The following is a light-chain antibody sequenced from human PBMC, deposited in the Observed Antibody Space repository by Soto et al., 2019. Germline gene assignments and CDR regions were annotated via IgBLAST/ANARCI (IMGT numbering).Light chain of an antibody. V-gene: IGLV1-44*01. CDR1: TSNIESHP. CDR3: ATWDDSRNGV. Sequence: QSVLTQPPSASGTPGQRIIISCSGSTSNIESHPVNWFPQVPGAAPKLLIKTNNQRPSGVPDRFSGSKSGASASLAISGLQSEDEATYYCATWDDSRNGVFGSGTKVTVL. J-gene: IGLJ1*01. CDR2: TNN.